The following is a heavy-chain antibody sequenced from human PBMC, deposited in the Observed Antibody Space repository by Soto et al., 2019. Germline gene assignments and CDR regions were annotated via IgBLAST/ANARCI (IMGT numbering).Heavy chain of an antibody. J-gene: IGHJ4*02. CDR2: IYYSGST. D-gene: IGHD3-3*01. CDR3: AREISWSGYFDY. Sequence: QVQLQESGPGPVKPSETLSLTCTVSGGSISGYYWSWIRQPPGKGLEWIGYIYYSGSTNYNPSLKSRVTISVDTSNNQLSLKLSSVTAADTAVYYCAREISWSGYFDYWGQGTLVTVSS. V-gene: IGHV4-59*01. CDR1: GGSISGYY.